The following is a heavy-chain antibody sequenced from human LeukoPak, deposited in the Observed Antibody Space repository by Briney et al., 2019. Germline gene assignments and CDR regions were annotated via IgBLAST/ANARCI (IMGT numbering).Heavy chain of an antibody. J-gene: IGHJ4*02. D-gene: IGHD6-19*01. Sequence: PGGSLRLSRAASGFTFSSYGMHWVRQAPGKGLEWVSSISSSSSYIYYADSVKGRFTISRDNAKNSLYLQMNSLRAEDTAVYYCARVPQWLVAFWGQGTLVTVSS. V-gene: IGHV3-21*01. CDR3: ARVPQWLVAF. CDR1: GFTFSSYG. CDR2: ISSSSSYI.